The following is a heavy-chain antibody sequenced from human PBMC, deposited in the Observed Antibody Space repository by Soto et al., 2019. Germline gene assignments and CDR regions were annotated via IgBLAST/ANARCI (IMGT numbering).Heavy chain of an antibody. CDR2: IWYDGSNK. CDR3: AREVIAVAAPFYGMDV. CDR1: GFTFSSYG. V-gene: IGHV3-33*08. J-gene: IGHJ6*02. D-gene: IGHD6-19*01. Sequence: QVQLVESGGGLVKPGGSLRLSCAASGFTFSSYGMHWVRQAPGKGLEWVAVIWYDGSNKYYADSVKGRFTISRDNSKNTLYLQMNSLRAEDTAVYYCAREVIAVAAPFYGMDVWGQGTTVTVSS.